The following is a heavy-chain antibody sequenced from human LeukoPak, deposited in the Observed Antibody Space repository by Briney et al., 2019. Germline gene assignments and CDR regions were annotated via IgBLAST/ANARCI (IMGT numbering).Heavy chain of an antibody. D-gene: IGHD5-12*01. Sequence: VSVKVSCKASGYTFTGYYMHWVRQAPGQGLEWMGWINPNSGGTSYAQKFQGRVTMTRDTSVTTAYMELSRLRSDDTAVYYCARYSGYDEPFEYWGQGTLVTVPS. J-gene: IGHJ4*02. CDR1: GYTFTGYY. CDR2: INPNSGGT. V-gene: IGHV1-2*02. CDR3: ARYSGYDEPFEY.